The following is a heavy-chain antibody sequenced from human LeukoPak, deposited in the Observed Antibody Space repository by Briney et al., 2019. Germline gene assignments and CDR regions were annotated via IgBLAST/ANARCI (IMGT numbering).Heavy chain of an antibody. Sequence: GGSLRLSCAASGFTFSSYSMNWVRQAPGKGLEWVSSISSSSSYIYYADSVKGRFTVSRDNAKNSLYLQMNSLRAEDTAVYYCARDQYYYDSSGYYPWGQGTLVTVSS. CDR2: ISSSSSYI. J-gene: IGHJ5*02. CDR3: ARDQYYYDSSGYYP. D-gene: IGHD3-22*01. V-gene: IGHV3-21*01. CDR1: GFTFSSYS.